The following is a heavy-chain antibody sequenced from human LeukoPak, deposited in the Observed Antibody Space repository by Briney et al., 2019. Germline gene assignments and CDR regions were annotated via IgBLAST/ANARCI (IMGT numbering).Heavy chain of an antibody. V-gene: IGHV3-33*08. CDR2: IWYDGSNK. D-gene: IGHD4-17*01. Sequence: PGGSLRLSCAASGFTFSSYSMNWVRQAPGKGLEWVAVIWYDGSNKDYADSVKGRFTISRDNSKNTLYLQMNSMRAEDTAVYYCARDQTEGYGDYFYFFDSWGQGTLVTVSS. J-gene: IGHJ4*02. CDR3: ARDQTEGYGDYFYFFDS. CDR1: GFTFSSYS.